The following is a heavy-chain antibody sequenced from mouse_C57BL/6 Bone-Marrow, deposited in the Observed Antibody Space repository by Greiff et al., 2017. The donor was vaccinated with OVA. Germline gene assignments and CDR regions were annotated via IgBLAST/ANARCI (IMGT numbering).Heavy chain of an antibody. J-gene: IGHJ3*01. CDR2: ISDGGSYT. V-gene: IGHV5-4*01. D-gene: IGHD2-5*01. Sequence: EVKVVESGGGLVKPGGSLKLSCAASGFTFSSYAMSWVRQTPEKREEWVATISDGGSYTYYPDNVKGRFTISRDNAKNNLYLQMSHLKSEDTAMYYCARDYYSNYFSWFAYWGQGTLVTVSA. CDR3: ARDYYSNYFSWFAY. CDR1: GFTFSSYA.